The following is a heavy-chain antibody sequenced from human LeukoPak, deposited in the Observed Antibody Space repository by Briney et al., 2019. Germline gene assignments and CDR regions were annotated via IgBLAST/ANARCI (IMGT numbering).Heavy chain of an antibody. CDR3: ARGRDYVWGSRRNWFDP. CDR1: GGSISSYY. CDR2: IYYSGST. J-gene: IGHJ5*02. V-gene: IGHV4-59*12. D-gene: IGHD3-16*01. Sequence: SETLSLTCTVSGGSISSYYWSWIRQPPGKGLEWIGYIYYSGSTNYNPSLKSRVTISVDTSKNQFSLKLSSVTAADTAVYYCARGRDYVWGSRRNWFDPWGQGTLVTVSS.